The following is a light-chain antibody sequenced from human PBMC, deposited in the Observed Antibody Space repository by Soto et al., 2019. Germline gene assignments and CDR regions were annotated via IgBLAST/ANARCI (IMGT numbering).Light chain of an antibody. V-gene: IGLV1-44*01. J-gene: IGLJ1*01. Sequence: QSVLTQPHSVSGTPGQRVTISCSGSSSNIGTNTVHWFQQLPGTAPKVLIYRTDQRPSGVPERFSGSKSGTSASLAISELQSEDEAVYYCAAWDDSLNGHVFGTGTKLTVL. CDR3: AAWDDSLNGHV. CDR2: RTD. CDR1: SSNIGTNT.